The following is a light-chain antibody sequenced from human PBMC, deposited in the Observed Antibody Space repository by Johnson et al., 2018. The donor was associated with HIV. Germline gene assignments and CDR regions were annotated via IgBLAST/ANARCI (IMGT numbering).Light chain of an antibody. CDR1: SYNIGNNL. V-gene: IGLV1-51*02. CDR3: ESWDSSLSTGSYV. CDR2: ENN. J-gene: IGLJ1*01. Sequence: QSVLTQPPSVSAAPGQKVTISCSGSSYNIGNNLVSWYQQLPGTAPKLLIYENNKRPSGIPDRFSGSKSGTSATLDITGIQTGDDGDYYCESWDSSLSTGSYVFGTGTKVTVL.